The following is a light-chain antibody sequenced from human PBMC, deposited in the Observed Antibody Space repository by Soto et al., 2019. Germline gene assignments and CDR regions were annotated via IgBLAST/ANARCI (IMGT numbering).Light chain of an antibody. CDR2: DAS. J-gene: IGKJ1*01. CDR3: QQYTNTNNPWM. CDR1: QTISTW. Sequence: DIPLTQSPPTLSASVGDRVTITCRASQTISTWMAWYQQKPGQAPKLLVYDASTLQSGVASRFSGSGSGTEFTLIISGLQPDDSATYYCQQYTNTNNPWMFGQGTKVEIK. V-gene: IGKV1-5*01.